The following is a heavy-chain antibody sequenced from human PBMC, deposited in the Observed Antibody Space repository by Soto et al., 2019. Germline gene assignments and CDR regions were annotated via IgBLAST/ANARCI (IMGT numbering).Heavy chain of an antibody. CDR3: ARTYGPEYYTIFGVVILRGAFDI. D-gene: IGHD3-3*01. V-gene: IGHV4-39*01. CDR2: IYYSGST. CDR1: GGSISSSSYY. Sequence: PSETLSLTCTVSGGSISSSSYYWGWIRQPPGKGLEWIGSIYYSGSTYYNPSLKSRVTISVDTSKNQFSLKLSSVTAADTAVYYCARTYGPEYYTIFGVVILRGAFDIWGQGTMVTVSS. J-gene: IGHJ3*02.